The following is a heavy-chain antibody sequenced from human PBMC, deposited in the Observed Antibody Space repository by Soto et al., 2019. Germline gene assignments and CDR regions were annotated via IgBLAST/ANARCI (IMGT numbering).Heavy chain of an antibody. Sequence: GGSLRLSCAASGFAFTNYGIHWVRQAPGKGLEWVAHISNDGSKKFYGDSVKGRFTISRDNSENTVYLQMTSLKPDDTAVFYCARDVAMPTGLGLGYWGQGTLVTVSS. J-gene: IGHJ4*02. CDR2: ISNDGSKK. D-gene: IGHD6-19*01. CDR1: GFAFTNYG. V-gene: IGHV3-30*03. CDR3: ARDVAMPTGLGLGY.